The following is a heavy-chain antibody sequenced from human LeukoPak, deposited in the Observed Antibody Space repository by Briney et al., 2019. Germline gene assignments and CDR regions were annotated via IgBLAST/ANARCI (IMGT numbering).Heavy chain of an antibody. CDR3: ARDLLAAAGYYYYMDV. CDR1: GGSISSYY. Sequence: SETLSLTCTVSGGSISSYYWSWIRQPPGKGLGWIAYIYYSGSTNYNPSLKSRVTISIDTSKNQFSLKLSSVTAADTAVYYCARDLLAAAGYYYYMDVWGKGTTVTVSS. D-gene: IGHD6-13*01. CDR2: IYYSGST. J-gene: IGHJ6*03. V-gene: IGHV4-59*01.